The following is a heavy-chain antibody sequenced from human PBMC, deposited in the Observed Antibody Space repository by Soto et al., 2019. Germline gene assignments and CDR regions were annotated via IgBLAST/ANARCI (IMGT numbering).Heavy chain of an antibody. J-gene: IGHJ4*02. CDR1: GFTFSDYA. CDR2: ISAGGST. Sequence: EVQLLDSGGGLVQPGGSLRLSCTASGFTFSDYAMSWVRQPPGKGLEWVSVISAGGSTYYADSVKGRFTVSRANSKNTLYLQMISLRAEDTAVYYCANVPIWCSSTSCYTEGFDYWGQGTLVTVSS. V-gene: IGHV3-23*01. D-gene: IGHD2-2*02. CDR3: ANVPIWCSSTSCYTEGFDY.